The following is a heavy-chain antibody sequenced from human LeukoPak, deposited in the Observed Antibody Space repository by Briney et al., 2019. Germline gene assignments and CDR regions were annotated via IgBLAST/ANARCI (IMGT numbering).Heavy chain of an antibody. Sequence: GGSLRLSCAASGFTFSRSAMTWVRQGPGTGLEFVASIIYSGGATYYADSVKGRFTISRDNSKNTLYLQMNSLRAEDTALYCCAKDGLYYDGSEHVYYFDSWGQGTLVTVSS. CDR3: AKDGLYYDGSEHVYYFDS. V-gene: IGHV3-23*01. CDR1: GFTFSRSA. CDR2: IIYSGGAT. D-gene: IGHD3-22*01. J-gene: IGHJ4*02.